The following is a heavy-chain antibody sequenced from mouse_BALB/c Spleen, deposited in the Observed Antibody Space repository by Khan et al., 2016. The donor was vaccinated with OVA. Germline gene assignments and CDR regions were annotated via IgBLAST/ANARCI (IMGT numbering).Heavy chain of an antibody. Sequence: QVQLKESGAELVKPGASVKLSCKTSGYTFTSYWIQWVKQRPGQGLGWIGEIFPGTGTTYYNENFKGKATLTLDTSSTTAYMQLSSLTSEDSAVYFCARGYFGNYECAYWGQGTLVTVSA. CDR3: ARGYFGNYECAY. CDR1: GYTFTSYW. J-gene: IGHJ3*01. CDR2: IFPGTGTT. D-gene: IGHD2-1*01. V-gene: IGHV1S132*01.